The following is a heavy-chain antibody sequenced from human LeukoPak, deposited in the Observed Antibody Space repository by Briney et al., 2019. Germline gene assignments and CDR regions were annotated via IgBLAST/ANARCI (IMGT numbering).Heavy chain of an antibody. CDR1: GGSISSYY. V-gene: IGHV4-4*07. J-gene: IGHJ5*02. Sequence: PSETLSLTCTVSGGSISSYYWSWIRQPAGKGLEWIGRIYTSGSTNYNPSLKSRVTMSVDTSKNQFSLKLSSVTAADTAVYYCARDGEQQLAKNWFDPWGQGTLVTVSS. CDR3: ARDGEQQLAKNWFDP. CDR2: IYTSGST. D-gene: IGHD6-13*01.